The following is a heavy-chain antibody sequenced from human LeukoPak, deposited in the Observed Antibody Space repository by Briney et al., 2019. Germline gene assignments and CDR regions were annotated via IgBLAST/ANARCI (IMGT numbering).Heavy chain of an antibody. J-gene: IGHJ6*02. CDR1: GFTFSSYA. CDR2: ISYDGSNK. Sequence: PGRSLRLSCAASGFTFSSYAMHWVRQAPGKGLEWVAVISYDGSNKYYADSVKGRFSISRDNSKTTLYLQMNSLRAEDTAVYYCARDLQDIVVVPAAPHYYYGMDVWGQGTTVTVSS. D-gene: IGHD2-2*01. V-gene: IGHV3-30-3*01. CDR3: ARDLQDIVVVPAAPHYYYGMDV.